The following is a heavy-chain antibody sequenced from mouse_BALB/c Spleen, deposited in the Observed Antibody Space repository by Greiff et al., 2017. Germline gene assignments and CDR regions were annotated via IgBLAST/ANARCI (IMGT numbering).Heavy chain of an antibody. CDR1: GFTFSSYG. J-gene: IGHJ4*01. D-gene: IGHD1-1*01. CDR2: ISSGGSYT. Sequence: EVKLVESGGDLVKPGGSLKLSCAASGFTFSSYGMSWVRQTPDKRLEWVATISSGGSYTYYPDSVKGRFTISRDNAKNTLYLQMSSLKSEDTAMYYCARHGGRYAIDYWGQGTSVTVSS. V-gene: IGHV5-6*02. CDR3: ARHGGRYAIDY.